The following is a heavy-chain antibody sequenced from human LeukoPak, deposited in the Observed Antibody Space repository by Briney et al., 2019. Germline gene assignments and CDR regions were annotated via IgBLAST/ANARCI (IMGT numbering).Heavy chain of an antibody. CDR3: AVQYRGYSSSPGAFDY. CDR2: IIPIFGTA. V-gene: IGHV1-69*13. J-gene: IGHJ4*02. D-gene: IGHD6-13*01. CDR1: GYTLTKHT. Sequence: GASVKVSCKASGYTLTKHTMNWVRQAPGQGLEWMGGIIPIFGTANYAQKFQGRVTITADESTSTAYMELSSLRSEDTAVYYCAVQYRGYSSSPGAFDYWGQGTLVTVSS.